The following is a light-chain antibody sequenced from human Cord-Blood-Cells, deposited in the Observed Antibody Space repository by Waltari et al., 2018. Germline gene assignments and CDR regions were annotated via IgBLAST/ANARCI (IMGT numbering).Light chain of an antibody. CDR2: GNK. CDR3: AAWDDSLSGPV. J-gene: IGLJ3*02. CDR1: SSNIGRNY. V-gene: IGLV1-47*01. Sequence: QSVLTQPPSASGTPGHRVPISCSGSSSNIGRNYVYWYQQLPGTAPKLLIYGNKQRPSGVPDRFSGSKSGTSASLAISGLRSEDEADYYCAAWDDSLSGPVFGGGTKLTVL.